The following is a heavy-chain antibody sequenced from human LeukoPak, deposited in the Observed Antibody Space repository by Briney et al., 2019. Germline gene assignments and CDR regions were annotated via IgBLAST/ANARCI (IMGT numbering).Heavy chain of an antibody. V-gene: IGHV4-61*01. CDR3: ARDPVAGSDY. D-gene: IGHD6-19*01. CDR2: IYYSGST. Sequence: SETLSLTCTVSGGSVSSGSYYWSWIRQPPGKGLEWIGYIYYSGSTNYNPSLKSRVTISVDTSKNQFSLKLSSVTAADTAVYYCARDPVAGSDYWGQGTLVTVSS. J-gene: IGHJ4*02. CDR1: GGSVSSGSYY.